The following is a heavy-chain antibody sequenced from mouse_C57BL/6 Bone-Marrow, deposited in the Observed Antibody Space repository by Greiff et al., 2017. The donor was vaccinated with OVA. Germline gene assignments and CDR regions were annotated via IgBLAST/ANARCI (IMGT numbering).Heavy chain of an antibody. CDR2: INPSNGGT. Sequence: QVQLQQPGTELVKPGASVQLSCKASGYTFTSYWMHWVKQRPGQGLEWIGNINPSNGGTNYNEKFKSKATLTVDTSSSTAYMQLSSLTSEDSAVYYCASFYYGSSPYWYFDVWGTGTTVTVSS. CDR3: ASFYYGSSPYWYFDV. CDR1: GYTFTSYW. J-gene: IGHJ1*03. D-gene: IGHD1-1*01. V-gene: IGHV1-53*01.